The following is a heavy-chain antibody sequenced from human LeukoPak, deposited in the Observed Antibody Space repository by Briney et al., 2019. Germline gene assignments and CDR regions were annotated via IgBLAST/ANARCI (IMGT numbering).Heavy chain of an antibody. D-gene: IGHD5-12*01. CDR2: GNHSGSS. CDR1: GGSFSGYY. V-gene: IGHV4-34*01. J-gene: IGHJ4*02. Sequence: PSETLSLTCAVYGGSFSGYYWSWIRQPPGKGLEWIGEGNHSGSSSYNPSLKSRFTISVDTSKNQFSLKLRSVTAADTAVYYCATVGSGYDYSLAYWGQGTLVTVSS. CDR3: ATVGSGYDYSLAY.